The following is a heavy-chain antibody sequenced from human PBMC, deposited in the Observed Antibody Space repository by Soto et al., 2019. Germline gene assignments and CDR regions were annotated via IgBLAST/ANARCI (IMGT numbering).Heavy chain of an antibody. Sequence: GSSPRLSCAATGFTFSRYWMSWVRQAPGKGLEWVANIKQDGSEKYYVDSVKGRFTISRDNAKNSLYLQMNSLRAEDTAVYYCARISRYYYGMDVWGQGTTVTVYS. CDR3: ARISRYYYGMDV. V-gene: IGHV3-7*01. J-gene: IGHJ6*02. CDR2: IKQDGSEK. CDR1: GFTFSRYW.